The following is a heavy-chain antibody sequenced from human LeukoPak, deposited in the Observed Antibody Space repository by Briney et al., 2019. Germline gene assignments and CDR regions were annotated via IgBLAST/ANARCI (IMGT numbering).Heavy chain of an antibody. Sequence: SETLSLTCAVYGGSFSGYYWSWIRQPPGKGLEWIGEINHSGCTNYNPSLKSRVTISVDTSKNQFSLKLSSVTAADTAVYYCAREDRGVVVITTLDAFDIWGQGTMVTVSS. CDR1: GGSFSGYY. J-gene: IGHJ3*02. V-gene: IGHV4-34*01. CDR2: INHSGCT. CDR3: AREDRGVVVITTLDAFDI. D-gene: IGHD3-22*01.